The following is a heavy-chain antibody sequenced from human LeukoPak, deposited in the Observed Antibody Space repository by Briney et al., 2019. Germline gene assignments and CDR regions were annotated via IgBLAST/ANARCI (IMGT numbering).Heavy chain of an antibody. V-gene: IGHV4-34*01. D-gene: IGHD3-10*01. CDR2: INHSGST. J-gene: IGHJ4*02. CDR1: GGSFSGYY. CDR3: ARGLWFGEFYY. Sequence: SETLSLTCAVYGGSFSGYYWSWIRQPPGKGLEWIGEINHSGSTNYNPSLKNRVTISVDTSKNQFSLKLSSVTAADTAVYYCARGLWFGEFYYWGQGTLVTVSS.